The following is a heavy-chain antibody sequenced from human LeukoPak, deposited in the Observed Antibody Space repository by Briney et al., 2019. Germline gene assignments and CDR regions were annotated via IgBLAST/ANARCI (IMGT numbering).Heavy chain of an antibody. CDR1: GYSFTGYY. CDR3: ARSDHYYYYMDV. V-gene: IGHV1-2*02. J-gene: IGHJ6*03. Sequence: ASVKVSCKASGYSFTGYYIHWVRQAPGQGLEWMGWINPNSGGTNYAQKFRGRVTMTRDTSITTAYMVLSRLRSDDTAVYYCARSDHYYYYMDVWGKGTTVTVSS. CDR2: INPNSGGT.